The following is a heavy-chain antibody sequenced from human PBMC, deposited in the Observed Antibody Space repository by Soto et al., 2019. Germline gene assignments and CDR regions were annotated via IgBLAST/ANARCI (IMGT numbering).Heavy chain of an antibody. J-gene: IGHJ6*02. CDR3: ARDGGPREMATSARGYFFYGMDV. Sequence: QVQLVESGGGVVQPGRSLRLSCAASGFTFSSHAMHWVRQAPGKGLERVAVISYAGSNKYSADSVKGRFTISRDNSKKTLYLPMNSLRGEDTAVYYCARDGGPREMATSARGYFFYGMDVWGQGTTGTVSS. V-gene: IGHV3-30-3*01. CDR2: ISYAGSNK. CDR1: GFTFSSHA. D-gene: IGHD5-12*01.